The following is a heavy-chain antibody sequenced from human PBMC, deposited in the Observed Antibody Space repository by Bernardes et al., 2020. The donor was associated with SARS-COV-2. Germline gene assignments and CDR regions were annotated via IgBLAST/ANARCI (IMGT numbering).Heavy chain of an antibody. V-gene: IGHV3-21*01. D-gene: IGHD6-19*01. CDR3: ARDVYSSGWPNWFDP. Sequence: GGSLRLSCAASGFTFSSYSMNWVRQAPGKGLEWVSSISSSSSYIYYADSVKGRFTISRDNAKNSLYLQMNSLRAEDTAVYYCARDVYSSGWPNWFDPWGQGTLVTVSS. CDR1: GFTFSSYS. CDR2: ISSSSSYI. J-gene: IGHJ5*02.